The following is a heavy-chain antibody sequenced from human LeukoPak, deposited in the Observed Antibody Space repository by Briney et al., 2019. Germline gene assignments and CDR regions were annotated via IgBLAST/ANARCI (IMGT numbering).Heavy chain of an antibody. CDR2: ISYDGSNK. V-gene: IGHV3-30*04. Sequence: GRSLRLSCAASGFTFSSYAMHWVRQAPGKGLEWVAVISYDGSNKYYADSVKGRFTISRDNSKNTLYLQMNSLRAEDTAVYYCARAYSSGWYFPSVYWGQGTLATVSS. CDR3: ARAYSSGWYFPSVY. D-gene: IGHD6-19*01. CDR1: GFTFSSYA. J-gene: IGHJ4*02.